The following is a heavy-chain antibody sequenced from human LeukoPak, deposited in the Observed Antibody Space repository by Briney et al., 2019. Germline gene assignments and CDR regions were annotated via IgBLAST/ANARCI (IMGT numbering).Heavy chain of an antibody. J-gene: IGHJ4*02. V-gene: IGHV3-21*01. D-gene: IGHD3-16*01. CDR2: ISSSSSYI. CDR3: ARGPVPPTAVGAVMELP. CDR1: GFTFSSYS. Sequence: GGSLRLSCAASGFTFSSYSMNWVRQAPGKGLEWVSSISSSSSYIYYADSVKGRFTISRDNAKNSLYLQMNSLRAEDTAVYYWARGPVPPTAVGAVMELPWGQGTLVTVSS.